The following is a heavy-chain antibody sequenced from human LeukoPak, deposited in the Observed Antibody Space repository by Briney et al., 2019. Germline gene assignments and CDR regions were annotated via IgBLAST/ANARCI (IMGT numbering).Heavy chain of an antibody. J-gene: IGHJ4*02. CDR1: GFTFSSYN. Sequence: GGSLRLSCAASGFTFSSYNMSWVRQAPGKGLEEVSSISSSSTYRYYAASVRGRFTISRDNAKNSLYLQMHSLRAEDTALYYCARGRYSGSYLLDYWGQGTLVTVSS. V-gene: IGHV3-21*01. CDR3: ARGRYSGSYLLDY. D-gene: IGHD1-26*01. CDR2: ISSSSTYR.